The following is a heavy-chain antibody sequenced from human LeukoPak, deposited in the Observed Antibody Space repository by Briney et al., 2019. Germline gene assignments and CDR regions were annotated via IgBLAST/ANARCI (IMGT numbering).Heavy chain of an antibody. CDR1: GGSVSSYY. V-gene: IGHV4-59*02. CDR2: IYYSGRV. D-gene: IGHD6-19*01. Sequence: SETLSLTCTVSGGSVSSYYWSWIRQPPGKGLEWVGYIYYSGRVNYNPSLKSRVTISVDTSKNQFSLKLSSVTTADTAVYYCARDSAVSGYYYYGMDVWGQGTTVTVSS. J-gene: IGHJ6*02. CDR3: ARDSAVSGYYYYGMDV.